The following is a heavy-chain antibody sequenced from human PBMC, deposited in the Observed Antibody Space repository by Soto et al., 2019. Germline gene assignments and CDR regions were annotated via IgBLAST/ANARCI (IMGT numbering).Heavy chain of an antibody. CDR3: ARHSSLSTIFGVATQPTLVFWFDP. D-gene: IGHD3-3*01. V-gene: IGHV4-59*08. CDR2: IYYSGST. CDR1: GGSISSYY. Sequence: SETLSLTCTVSGGSISSYYWSWIRQPPGKGLEWIGYIYYSGSTNYNPSLKSRVTISVDTSKNQFSLKLSSVTAADTAVYYCARHSSLSTIFGVATQPTLVFWFDPWGQGTLVTVSS. J-gene: IGHJ5*02.